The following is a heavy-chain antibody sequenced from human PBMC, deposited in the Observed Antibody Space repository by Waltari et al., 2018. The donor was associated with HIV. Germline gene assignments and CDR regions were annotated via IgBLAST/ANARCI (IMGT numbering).Heavy chain of an antibody. D-gene: IGHD2-15*01. J-gene: IGHJ1*01. CDR3: ARHRWHRDSEEVVED. Sequence: QVLLQESGPGLVKPSETLILTCSVSGASMTFRSNCWGWLRQSPGRGLEWLGSVSNMGRTYSRPSLKGLLTLSIDTSKDTFSLTLKSVTAADTALYFCARHRWHRDSEEVVEDWGRGTLVIVSS. CDR2: VSNMGRT. V-gene: IGHV4-39*01. CDR1: GASMTFRSNC.